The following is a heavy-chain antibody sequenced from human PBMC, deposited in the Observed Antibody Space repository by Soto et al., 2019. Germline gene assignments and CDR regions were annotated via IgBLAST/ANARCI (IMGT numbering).Heavy chain of an antibody. CDR3: AKDADYYYDSSGYQY. D-gene: IGHD3-22*01. V-gene: IGHV3-23*01. CDR2: ISGSGGST. CDR1: GFTFSSYA. J-gene: IGHJ4*02. Sequence: GGSLRLSCAASGFTFSSYAMSWVRQAPGKGLEWASAISGSGGSTYYADSVKGRFTISRDNSKNTLYLQMNSLRAEDTAVYYCAKDADYYYDSSGYQYWGQGTLVTVSS.